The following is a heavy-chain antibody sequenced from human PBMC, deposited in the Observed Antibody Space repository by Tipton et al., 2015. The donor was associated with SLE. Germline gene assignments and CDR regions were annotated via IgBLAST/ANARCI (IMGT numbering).Heavy chain of an antibody. Sequence: TLSLTCAVYGGSFSGYYWSWIRQPPGKGLEWIGEINHSGSTNYNPSLKSRVTISVDTSKNQFSLKLSSVTAADTAVYYCSITWDHWFDPWGQGTLVTVSS. D-gene: IGHD3-16*01. CDR3: SITWDHWFDP. CDR2: INHSGST. CDR1: GGSFSGYY. V-gene: IGHV4-34*01. J-gene: IGHJ5*02.